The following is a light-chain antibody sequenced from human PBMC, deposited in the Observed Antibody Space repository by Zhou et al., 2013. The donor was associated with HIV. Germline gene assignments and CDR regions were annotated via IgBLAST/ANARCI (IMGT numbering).Light chain of an antibody. CDR1: QSVGKN. CDR2: GAS. CDR3: QQYNDWPPWT. V-gene: IGKV3-15*01. J-gene: IGKJ1*01. Sequence: EIVLTQSPGTLSLSPGERATLSCRASQSVGKNYLAWFQQRPGQAPRLLIYGASIRATGIPARFSGSGSGTQFTLTISSLQSEDSALYYCQQYNDWPPWTFGQGTTVEIK.